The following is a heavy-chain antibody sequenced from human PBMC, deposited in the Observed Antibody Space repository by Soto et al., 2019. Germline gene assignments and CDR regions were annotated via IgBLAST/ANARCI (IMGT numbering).Heavy chain of an antibody. CDR1: GGTFSSYT. CDR3: ARDYGAYEYYYGMDV. D-gene: IGHD4-17*01. J-gene: IGHJ6*02. CDR2: IIPILGIA. V-gene: IGHV1-69*08. Sequence: QVQLVQSGAEVKKPGSSVKVSCKASGGTFSSYTISCVRHAPGQGLEWMGRIIPILGIANYAQKFQGRVTITADKSTSTAYMELSRLRSEDTAVYYCARDYGAYEYYYGMDVWGQGTTVTVSS.